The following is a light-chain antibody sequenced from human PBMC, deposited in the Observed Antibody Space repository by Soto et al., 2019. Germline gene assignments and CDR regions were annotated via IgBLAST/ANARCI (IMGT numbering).Light chain of an antibody. V-gene: IGLV3-9*01. CDR1: NIGTKN. Sequence: SYELTQPLSVSVALGQTARITCGGNNIGTKNVHWYQQKAGQAPVLVIYSDSNRPSGIPERFSGSNSGNTAALTISRSQAGDEADYYCHVWDSTTACVVFGGGTQLTVL. J-gene: IGLJ2*01. CDR3: HVWDSTTACVV. CDR2: SDS.